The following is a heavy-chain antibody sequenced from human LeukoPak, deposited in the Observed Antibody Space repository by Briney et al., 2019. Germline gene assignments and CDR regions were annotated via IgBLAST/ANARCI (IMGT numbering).Heavy chain of an antibody. J-gene: IGHJ2*01. CDR1: GFTFSSYA. CDR2: ISYDGSNK. CDR3: ARDGDGYSNYGYFDL. Sequence: PGGSLRLSCAASGFTFSSYAMHWVRQAPGKGLEWVAVISYDGSNKYYADSVKGRFTISRDKSKNTLYLQMNSLRAEDTAVYYCARDGDGYSNYGYFDLWGRGTLVTVSS. D-gene: IGHD4-11*01. V-gene: IGHV3-30-3*01.